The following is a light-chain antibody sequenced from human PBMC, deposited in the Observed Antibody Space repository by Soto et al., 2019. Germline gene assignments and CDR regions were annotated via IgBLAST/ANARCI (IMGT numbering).Light chain of an antibody. J-gene: IGKJ2*01. Sequence: DIQMTQSPSTLSASVGDRITITCRASQSISNWLAWYQQKPGKAPKLLIYKASSLESGVPSRFGGSGSGTEFTLTISSLQPDDFATYYCQQFNSYSGYTFGQGTKLEIK. CDR1: QSISNW. V-gene: IGKV1-5*03. CDR2: KAS. CDR3: QQFNSYSGYT.